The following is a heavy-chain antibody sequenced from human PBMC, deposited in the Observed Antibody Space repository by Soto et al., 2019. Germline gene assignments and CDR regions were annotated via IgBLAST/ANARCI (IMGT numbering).Heavy chain of an antibody. V-gene: IGHV1-46*03. CDR1: GYTFTSYY. CDR2: INPSGGST. J-gene: IGHJ6*04. Sequence: ASVKVSCKASGYTFTSYYMHWVRQPTRQGLEWMGIINPSGGSTSYAQKFQGRVTMTRDTSTSTVYMELSSLRSEDTAVYYCARVRITIFGVVNPPAVDVWGKWTTVTVSS. D-gene: IGHD3-3*01. CDR3: ARVRITIFGVVNPPAVDV.